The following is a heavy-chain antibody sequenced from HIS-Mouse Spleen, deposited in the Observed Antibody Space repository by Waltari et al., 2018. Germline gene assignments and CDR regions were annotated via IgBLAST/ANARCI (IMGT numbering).Heavy chain of an antibody. CDR1: GGSIXXSXXY. CDR2: IYYRXXX. D-gene: IGHD6-13*01. Sequence: QLQLQXSGPGLVKPSXXXSLXXTXXGGSIXXSXXYWGWIRAPPGKGLGWIGGIYYRXXXYDNPSLKSRVTISVDTSKNQFSLKLSSVTAADTAVYYCAREIPYSSSWXXXXXDLWGRGTL. V-gene: IGHV4-39*07. CDR3: AREIPYSSSWXXXXXDL. J-gene: IGHJ2*01.